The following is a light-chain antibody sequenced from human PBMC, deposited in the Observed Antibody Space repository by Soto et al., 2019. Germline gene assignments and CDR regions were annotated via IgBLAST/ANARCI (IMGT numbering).Light chain of an antibody. CDR3: QQYYSTPA. CDR2: WAS. Sequence: IVMTLPPYSLAVSLVARATIHYKSSQRVLYSSNNKNYLAWYQQKPGQPPKLLIYWASTRESGVPDRFSGSGSGTDFTLTISSLQAEDVAVYYCQQYYSTPAFGQGTGLAI. V-gene: IGKV4-1*01. J-gene: IGKJ5*01. CDR1: QRVLYSSNNKNY.